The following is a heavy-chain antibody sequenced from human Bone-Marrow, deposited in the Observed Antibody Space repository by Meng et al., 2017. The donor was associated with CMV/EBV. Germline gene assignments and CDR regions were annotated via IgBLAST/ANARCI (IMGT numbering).Heavy chain of an antibody. D-gene: IGHD2-21*01. CDR3: AKNQRCALFNSASGCDY. CDR2: INPYSGGT. V-gene: IGHV1-2*02. CDR1: GYTFSDYY. J-gene: IGHJ4*02. Sequence: ASVKVSCKASGYTFSDYYMHWVRQAPGQGLEWMGWINPYSGGTNYAQKFQDRVTMTRDTSISTAYMELSRLRSDDTAIYFCAKNQRCALFNSASGCDYWGQGTVVTVSS.